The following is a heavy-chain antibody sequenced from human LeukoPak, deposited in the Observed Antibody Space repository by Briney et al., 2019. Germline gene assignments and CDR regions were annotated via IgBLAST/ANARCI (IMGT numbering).Heavy chain of an antibody. Sequence: KPSETLSLTCTVSGGSIGRYYWSWIRQPPGNGLEWIAYIFFSGTTKYNPSLESRVTISVDTSKHQFSLDLTAVTGADTALYYCARGGDGYNYVDYWGPGTLVTVSS. CDR2: IFFSGTT. CDR1: GGSIGRYY. CDR3: ARGGDGYNYVDY. J-gene: IGHJ4*02. D-gene: IGHD5-24*01. V-gene: IGHV4-59*01.